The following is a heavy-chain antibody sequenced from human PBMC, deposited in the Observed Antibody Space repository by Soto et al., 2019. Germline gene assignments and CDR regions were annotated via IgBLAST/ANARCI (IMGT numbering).Heavy chain of an antibody. D-gene: IGHD6-13*01. J-gene: IGHJ6*03. CDR1: SGSISRSNW. V-gene: IGHV4-4*02. Sequence: SGTLSLTCAVSSGSISRSNWWSWVRQPPGKGLEWIGEIYHSGSTNYNPSLKSRVTISVDKSKNQFSLKLSSVTAADTAVYYCARGWGIAAAGTDYYYYYMDVWGKGTTVTVSS. CDR3: ARGWGIAAAGTDYYYYYMDV. CDR2: IYHSGST.